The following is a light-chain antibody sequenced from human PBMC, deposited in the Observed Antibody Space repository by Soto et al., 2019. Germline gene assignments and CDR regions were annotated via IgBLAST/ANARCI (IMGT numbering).Light chain of an antibody. CDR3: QQYGSSPPLT. Sequence: EIMLTQSPGTLSLFPGERATISCLASQSVSSSYLARYQQKPGQAPRLLIYGASSRATGIPDRFSGSGSGTDFTLTISRLEPEDFAVYYCQQYGSSPPLTFGGGTKVDIK. V-gene: IGKV3-20*01. CDR2: GAS. J-gene: IGKJ4*01. CDR1: QSVSSSY.